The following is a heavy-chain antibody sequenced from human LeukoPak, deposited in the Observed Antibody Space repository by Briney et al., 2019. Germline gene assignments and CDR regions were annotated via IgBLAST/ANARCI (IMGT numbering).Heavy chain of an antibody. CDR2: IYHSGST. J-gene: IGHJ4*02. CDR3: AGYDFPTKVGVY. V-gene: IGHV4-30-2*01. D-gene: IGHD3-3*01. Sequence: SQTLSLTCTVSGGSISSGGYYWSWIRQPPGKGLEWIGYIYHSGSTYYNPSLKSRVTISVDRSKNQFSLKLSSVTAADTAVYYCAGYDFPTKVGVYWGQGTLVTVSS. CDR1: GGSISSGGYY.